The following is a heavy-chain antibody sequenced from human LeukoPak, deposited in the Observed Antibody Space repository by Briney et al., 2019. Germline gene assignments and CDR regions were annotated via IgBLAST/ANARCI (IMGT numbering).Heavy chain of an antibody. CDR2: TDTSGNYI. V-gene: IGHV3-21*04. Sequence: PGGSLRLSCAASGFTFSNYGMNWVRQAPGKGLEWVSFTDTSGNYIYYGDSAKGRFTISRDNAKNTLFLQLHNLRVEDTALYYCARDLHYYVAMDVWGHGTTVTVSS. D-gene: IGHD3-10*02. CDR3: ARDLHYYVAMDV. J-gene: IGHJ6*02. CDR1: GFTFSNYG.